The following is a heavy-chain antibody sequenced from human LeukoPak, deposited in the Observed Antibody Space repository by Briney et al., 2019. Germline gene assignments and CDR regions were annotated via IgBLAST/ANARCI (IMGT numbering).Heavy chain of an antibody. J-gene: IGHJ4*02. Sequence: ASVKVSCKVSGYTLTDLSIHWVRQAPGKGLEWMGRFDPEDGETIYAQNFLGRVTMTEDTSTDTAYMELRSLISEDMALYYCATADAAVAGTPDCWGQGTLVTVSS. CDR3: ATADAAVAGTPDC. D-gene: IGHD6-19*01. CDR1: GYTLTDLS. CDR2: FDPEDGET. V-gene: IGHV1-24*01.